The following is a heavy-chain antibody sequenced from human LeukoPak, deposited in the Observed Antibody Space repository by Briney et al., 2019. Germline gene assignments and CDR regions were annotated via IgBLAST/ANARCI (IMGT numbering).Heavy chain of an antibody. Sequence: GGFLRPSCAASGFTFSSYSMNWVRQAAGKGLEWGSSISSSSSYIYYADLVKGRFTISRDSAKSSLYLQMNSLRAEDRAVYYCAKVLSGSYYYNYYYGMDVWGQGTTVTVSS. CDR3: AKVLSGSYYYNYYYGMDV. V-gene: IGHV3-21*01. J-gene: IGHJ6*02. CDR2: ISSSSSYI. D-gene: IGHD1-26*01. CDR1: GFTFSSYS.